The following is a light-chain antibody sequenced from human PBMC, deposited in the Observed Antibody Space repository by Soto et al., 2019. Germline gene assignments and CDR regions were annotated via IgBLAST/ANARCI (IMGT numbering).Light chain of an antibody. Sequence: VMTQSPATLSVSPRERATLSCRASQSVGSNLAWYQQRPGQAPRLLIYGASSRATGIPDRFSGSGSGTDFTLTISRLEPEDFAVYYCQQYGSSRTFGQGTKVDI. J-gene: IGKJ1*01. V-gene: IGKV3-20*01. CDR3: QQYGSSRT. CDR2: GAS. CDR1: QSVGSN.